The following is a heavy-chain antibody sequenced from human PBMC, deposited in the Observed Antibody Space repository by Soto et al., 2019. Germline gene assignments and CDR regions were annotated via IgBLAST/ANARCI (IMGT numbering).Heavy chain of an antibody. CDR1: GYAFTSYW. J-gene: IGHJ5*02. CDR2: IYPGDSDT. Sequence: PGESLKISCTGSGYAFTSYWIAWVRQMPGKGLEWMGIIYPGDSDTRYSPSFQGQVTISADKSITTAYLHWSSLKASDTAMYYCARGYCTDTICDPWFDPWGQGTLVTVSS. D-gene: IGHD2-8*02. CDR3: ARGYCTDTICDPWFDP. V-gene: IGHV5-51*01.